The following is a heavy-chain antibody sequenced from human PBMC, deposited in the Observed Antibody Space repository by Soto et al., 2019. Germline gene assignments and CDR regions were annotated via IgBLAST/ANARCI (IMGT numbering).Heavy chain of an antibody. J-gene: IGHJ3*01. CDR2: IGGGDDI. Sequence: VQLLESGGGLVQPGGSLRLSCEASGCTLSNYAMAWVRQTPGEGPEWVSTIGGGDDIFYAESVQGRFIISRDDSRSTMYLQMDNLRVEDTAIYFCAKDSISYNGIYDAFDVWGQGTVVTVSS. CDR3: AKDSISYNGIYDAFDV. V-gene: IGHV3-23*01. CDR1: GCTLSNYA. D-gene: IGHD3-3*02.